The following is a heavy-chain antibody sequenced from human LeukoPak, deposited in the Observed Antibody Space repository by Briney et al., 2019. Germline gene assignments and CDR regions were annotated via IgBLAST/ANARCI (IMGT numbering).Heavy chain of an antibody. CDR1: GFTFSRFA. D-gene: IGHD3-22*01. CDR2: ISGNGHQT. V-gene: IGHV3-23*01. J-gene: IGHJ4*02. CDR3: AKDANYYDSSGYLIPFDY. Sequence: GGSRRLSCSASGFTFSRFAMTWVRQLPGRGLEWVSSISGNGHQTYYADSVKGSFSVSRGNSKNILYLQIDSLRADDSALYYCAKDANYYDSSGYLIPFDYWGQGTLVTVSS.